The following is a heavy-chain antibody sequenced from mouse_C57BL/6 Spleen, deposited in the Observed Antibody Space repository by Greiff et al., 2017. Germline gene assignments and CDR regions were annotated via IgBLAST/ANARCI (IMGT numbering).Heavy chain of an antibody. CDR3: ARGGLPPRLYAMDY. D-gene: IGHD2-4*01. V-gene: IGHV1-52*01. CDR1: GYTFTSYW. Sequence: QVQLQQPGAELVRPGSSVKLSCKASGYTFTSYWMHWVKQRPIQGLEWIGNIDPSDSETHYNQKFKDKATLTVDKSSSTAYMQLSSLTSEDSAVYYCARGGLPPRLYAMDYWGQGTSVTVSS. J-gene: IGHJ4*01. CDR2: IDPSDSET.